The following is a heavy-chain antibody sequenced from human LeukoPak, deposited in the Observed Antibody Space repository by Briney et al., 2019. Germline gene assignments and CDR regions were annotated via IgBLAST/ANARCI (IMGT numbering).Heavy chain of an antibody. CDR1: GFTFSNYA. CDR2: ISGSGGST. Sequence: PGGSLRLSCEASGFTFSNYAMSWVRQAPGKGLEWVSVISGSGGSTYYADSVKGRFTISRDNSKNTLYLQMNSLRAEDTAVYYCAKESKASWYYFDYWGQGTLVTVSS. D-gene: IGHD6-13*01. J-gene: IGHJ4*02. CDR3: AKESKASWYYFDY. V-gene: IGHV3-23*01.